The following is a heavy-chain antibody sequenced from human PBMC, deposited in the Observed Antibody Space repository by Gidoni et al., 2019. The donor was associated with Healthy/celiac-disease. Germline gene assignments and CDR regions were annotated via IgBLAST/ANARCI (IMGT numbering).Heavy chain of an antibody. V-gene: IGHV1-69*01. D-gene: IGHD2-2*01. CDR2: IIPIFGTA. CDR3: ARSGPIVVVPAAIYYGMDV. Sequence: QVQLVQSGAEVKKPGSSVKVSCKASGGTFSSYALSWVRQAPGQGLEWVGGIIPIFGTANYAQKFQGRVTITADESTSTAYMELSSLRSEDTAVYYCARSGPIVVVPAAIYYGMDVWGQGTTVTVSS. J-gene: IGHJ6*02. CDR1: GGTFSSYA.